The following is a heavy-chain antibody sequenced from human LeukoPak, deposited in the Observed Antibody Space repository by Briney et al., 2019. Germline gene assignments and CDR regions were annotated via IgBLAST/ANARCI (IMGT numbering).Heavy chain of an antibody. CDR3: ARLGYCSGGSCYSAAWFDP. CDR1: GYSFTSYW. CDR2: IDPSDSYT. V-gene: IGHV5-10-1*01. J-gene: IGHJ5*02. Sequence: GESLRISCKGSGYSFTSYWISWVRQMPGKGLEWMGRIDPSDSYTNYSPSFQGHVTISADKSISTAYLQWSSLKASDTAMYYCARLGYCSGGSCYSAAWFDPWGQGALVTVSS. D-gene: IGHD2-15*01.